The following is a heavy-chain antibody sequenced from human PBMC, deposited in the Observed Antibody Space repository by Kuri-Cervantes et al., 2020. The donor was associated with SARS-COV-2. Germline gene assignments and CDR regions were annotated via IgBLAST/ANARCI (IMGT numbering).Heavy chain of an antibody. V-gene: IGHV6-1*01. D-gene: IGHD7-27*01. Sequence: LRLSCAISGDSVSSKIAAWNWIRQSPSRGLEWLGRTYYRSKWYDDYAVSVESRISINPDTSKNQFSLHLNSVTPEDTAVYYCARGTNWPPDGWFDPWGQGTLVTVSS. CDR2: TYYRSKWYD. J-gene: IGHJ5*02. CDR3: ARGTNWPPDGWFDP. CDR1: GDSVSSKIAA.